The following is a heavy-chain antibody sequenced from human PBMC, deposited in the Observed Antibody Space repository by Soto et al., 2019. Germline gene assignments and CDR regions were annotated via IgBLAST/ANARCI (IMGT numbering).Heavy chain of an antibody. Sequence: PGGSLRLSCAASGFTFSSYWMSWVRQAPGKGLEWVANIKQDGSEKYYVDSVKGRFTISRDNAKNSLYLQMNSLRAEDTAVYYCARDSGSYYYYYGMDVWGQGTTVTVSS. J-gene: IGHJ6*02. CDR3: ARDSGSYYYYYGMDV. V-gene: IGHV3-7*03. D-gene: IGHD3-10*01. CDR1: GFTFSSYW. CDR2: IKQDGSEK.